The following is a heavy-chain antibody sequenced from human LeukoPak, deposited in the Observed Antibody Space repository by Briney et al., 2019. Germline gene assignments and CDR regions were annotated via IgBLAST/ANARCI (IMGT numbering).Heavy chain of an antibody. CDR2: IYYSGST. V-gene: IGHV4-59*12. CDR1: GGSISSYY. Sequence: PSETLSLTCTVSGGSISSYYWSWIRQPPGKGLEWIGYIYYSGSTNYNPSLKSRVTISVDTSKNQFSLKLSSVTAADTAVYYCARSYGDYVPRGYFDYWGQGTLVTVSS. CDR3: ARSYGDYVPRGYFDY. D-gene: IGHD4-17*01. J-gene: IGHJ4*02.